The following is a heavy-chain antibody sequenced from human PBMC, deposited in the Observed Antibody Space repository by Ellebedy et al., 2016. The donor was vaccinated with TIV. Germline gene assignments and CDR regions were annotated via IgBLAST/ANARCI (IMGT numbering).Heavy chain of an antibody. CDR2: IYYSGST. J-gene: IGHJ5*02. D-gene: IGHD3-10*01. CDR3: ARDLAGGSGRFDP. Sequence: MPSETLSLTCAVYGGSFSGYYWSWIRQPPGKGLEWIGSIYYSGSTNYNPSLKSPVIISVDTSKNQFSLKLNSVTAADTAVYYCARDLAGGSGRFDPWGQGTLVTVSS. V-gene: IGHV4-59*01. CDR1: GGSFSGYY.